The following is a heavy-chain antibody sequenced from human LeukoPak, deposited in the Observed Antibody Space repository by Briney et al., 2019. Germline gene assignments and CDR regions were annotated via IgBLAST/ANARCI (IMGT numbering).Heavy chain of an antibody. V-gene: IGHV1-69*06. CDR3: ARGEDIVVVVANPNDAFDI. CDR1: GGTFSSYA. Sequence: SVKVSCKASGGTFSSYAISWVRQAPGQGLEWMGGIIPIFGTANYAQKFQGRVTITADKSTSTAYMELSSLRSEDTAVYYCARGEDIVVVVANPNDAFDIWGQGTMVTVSS. D-gene: IGHD2-15*01. CDR2: IIPIFGTA. J-gene: IGHJ3*02.